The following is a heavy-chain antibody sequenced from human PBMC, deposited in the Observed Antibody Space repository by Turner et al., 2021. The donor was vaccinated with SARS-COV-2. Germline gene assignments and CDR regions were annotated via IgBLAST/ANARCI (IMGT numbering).Heavy chain of an antibody. V-gene: IGHV3-9*01. CDR2: ISWNSGSI. CDR3: AKDRWYNWNYFDY. CDR1: GFTFDDYA. J-gene: IGHJ4*02. Sequence: EVQLVESVGGLVQPGMFLTLSCAASGFTFDDYAMHWVRQEPGKGLEWVSGISWNSGSIGYADSVKGRFTISRDNAKNSLYLQMNSLRAEDTALYYCAKDRWYNWNYFDYWGQGTLVTVSS. D-gene: IGHD1-20*01.